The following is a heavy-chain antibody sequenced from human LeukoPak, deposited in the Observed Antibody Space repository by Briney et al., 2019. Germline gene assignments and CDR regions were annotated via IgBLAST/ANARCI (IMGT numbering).Heavy chain of an antibody. CDR1: GFTFSSYG. Sequence: GGSLRLSCGASGFTFSSYGMHWVRRAPGKGLEWVAVIWYDGSNKYYADSVKGRFTISRDNSKNTLYLQMNSLRAEDTAVYYCARDRDRRITMVRGGISYYGMDVWGQGTTVTVSS. J-gene: IGHJ6*02. CDR3: ARDRDRRITMVRGGISYYGMDV. CDR2: IWYDGSNK. V-gene: IGHV3-33*01. D-gene: IGHD3-10*01.